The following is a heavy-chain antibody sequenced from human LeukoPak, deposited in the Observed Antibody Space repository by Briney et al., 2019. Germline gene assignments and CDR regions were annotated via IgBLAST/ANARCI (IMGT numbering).Heavy chain of an antibody. D-gene: IGHD3-3*01. V-gene: IGHV3-30-3*01. Sequence: GGSLRLSCAASGFTFSSYAMHWVRQAPGKGLEWVAVISYDGSNKYYADSVKGRFTISRDNSKNTLYLQMNSLRAEDTAVYYCAREAGIVDFWSGLDYWGQGTLVTVSS. CDR2: ISYDGSNK. J-gene: IGHJ4*02. CDR1: GFTFSSYA. CDR3: AREAGIVDFWSGLDY.